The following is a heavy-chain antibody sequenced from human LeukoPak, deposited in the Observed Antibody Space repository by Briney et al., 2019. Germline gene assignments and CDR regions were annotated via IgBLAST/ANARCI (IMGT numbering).Heavy chain of an antibody. CDR1: RGTFSSYA. CDR2: IIPIFGTA. Sequence: SVKVSCKAPRGTFSSYAISWVRQAPGQGLEWMGGIIPIFGTANYAQKFQGRVTITADESTSTAYMELSSLRSEDTAVYYCARGISSSWYQDYWGQGTLVTVSS. V-gene: IGHV1-69*01. D-gene: IGHD6-13*01. CDR3: ARGISSSWYQDY. J-gene: IGHJ4*02.